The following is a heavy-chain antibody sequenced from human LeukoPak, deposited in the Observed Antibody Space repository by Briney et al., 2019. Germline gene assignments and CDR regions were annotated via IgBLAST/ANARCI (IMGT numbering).Heavy chain of an antibody. CDR2: LMPIFGSA. CDR3: ARSGHASISTWFDP. J-gene: IGHJ5*02. Sequence: SVKVSCKASGGTFNNYAISWVRQAPGQGLEWMGVLMPIFGSANYAQRFQGRLTIITDESMSTAYMELSSLRSEDTAVYYCARSGHASISTWFDPWGQGTLVTVSS. V-gene: IGHV1-69*05. D-gene: IGHD5-12*01. CDR1: GGTFNNYA.